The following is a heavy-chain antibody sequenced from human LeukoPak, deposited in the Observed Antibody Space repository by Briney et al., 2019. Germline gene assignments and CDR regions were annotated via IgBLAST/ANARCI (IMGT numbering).Heavy chain of an antibody. J-gene: IGHJ4*02. V-gene: IGHV3-7*01. CDR3: ARDAGSSSWYYFDY. CDR2: IKQDGSEK. CDR1: RFTFTNYS. Sequence: GGSLRLSCAASRFTFTNYSMNWVRQAPGKGLEWVANIKQDGSEKYYVDSVKGRFTISRDNAKNSLYLQMNSLRAEDTAVYYCARDAGSSSWYYFDYWGQGTLVTVSS. D-gene: IGHD6-13*01.